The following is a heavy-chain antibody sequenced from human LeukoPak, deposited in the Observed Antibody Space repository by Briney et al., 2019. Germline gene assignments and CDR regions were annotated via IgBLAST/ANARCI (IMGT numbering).Heavy chain of an antibody. V-gene: IGHV3-20*04. CDR3: ARDRGCTSSSCYERGWFDA. CDR1: GFVFDDFG. CDR2: IPWNGGGT. D-gene: IGHD2-2*01. J-gene: IGHJ5*02. Sequence: GGSLRLSCAASGFVFDDFGMAWVRQAPGKRLEWVCGIPWNGGGTSYARSMNGRFTIFRDNAKNSLYLEMNSVREEDTAFYYCARDRGCTSSSCYERGWFDAWGQGTLVTVSS.